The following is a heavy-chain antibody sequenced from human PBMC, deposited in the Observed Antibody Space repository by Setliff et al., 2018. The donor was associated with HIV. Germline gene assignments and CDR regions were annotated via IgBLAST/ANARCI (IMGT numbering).Heavy chain of an antibody. CDR1: GYTFTSYY. D-gene: IGHD1-1*01. J-gene: IGHJ4*02. Sequence: ASVKVSCKASGYTFTSYYMHWVRQAPGQGLEWMGWISAYNGNTNYAQKLQGRVTMTTDTSTSTAYMELRSLRSDDTAVYYCARQLSNSLESWGQGTPVTVSS. V-gene: IGHV1-18*04. CDR2: ISAYNGNT. CDR3: ARQLSNSLES.